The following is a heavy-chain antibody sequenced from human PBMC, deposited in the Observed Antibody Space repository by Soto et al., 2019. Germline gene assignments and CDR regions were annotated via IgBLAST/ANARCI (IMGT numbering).Heavy chain of an antibody. CDR3: ERIFWDYGDAFYFDY. Sequence: ESGPTLVNPTQTLTLTCTFSGFSLSTSGMCVSWIRQPPGKALEWLALIDWDDDKYYSTSLKTRLTISKDTSKNQVVLTMTNMDPVDTATYYCERIFWDYGDAFYFDYWGQGTLVTVSS. D-gene: IGHD4-17*01. CDR1: GFSLSTSGMC. CDR2: IDWDDDK. V-gene: IGHV2-70*01. J-gene: IGHJ4*02.